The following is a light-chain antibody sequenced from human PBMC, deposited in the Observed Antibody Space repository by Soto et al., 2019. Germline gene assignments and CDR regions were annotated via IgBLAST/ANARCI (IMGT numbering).Light chain of an antibody. CDR2: GAS. V-gene: IGKV3-20*01. J-gene: IGKJ2*01. CDR3: QQYGSSVSYT. CDR1: QTVYSNY. Sequence: VLTQSPGTLSLSSGERATLSCRASQTVYSNYLAWYQQKPGQAPRLLIYGASSRATGIPDRFSGSGSGTDFTLTISRLEPEDFAVYYCQQYGSSVSYTFGQGTKLEIK.